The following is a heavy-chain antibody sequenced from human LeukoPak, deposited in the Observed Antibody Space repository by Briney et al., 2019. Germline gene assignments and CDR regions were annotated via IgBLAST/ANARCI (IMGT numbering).Heavy chain of an antibody. CDR1: GDSINSLD. J-gene: IGHJ4*02. CDR3: LRERHGENTEN. D-gene: IGHD4-17*01. Sequence: PSGTLSLTCTVSGDSINSLDLWSWVRQAPGKGLEWVSVIYSAGSTSYADSVKGRFTISRDNSKNTLDLQMNSLRVEDTAVYYCLRERHGENTENWGQGTLVSVSS. CDR2: IYSAGST. V-gene: IGHV3-53*01.